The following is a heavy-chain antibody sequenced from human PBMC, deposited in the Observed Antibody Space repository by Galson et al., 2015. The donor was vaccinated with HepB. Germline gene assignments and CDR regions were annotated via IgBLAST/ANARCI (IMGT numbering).Heavy chain of an antibody. CDR3: ARDRTAYATWFDP. V-gene: IGHV3-7*01. CDR2: IDQDGSQK. D-gene: IGHD4-17*01. J-gene: IGHJ5*02. CDR1: GFTFSTYW. Sequence: SLRLSCAASGFTFSTYWMSWVRQAPGKGLEWLANIDQDGSQKYYVDSVRGRFTISRDNAKNSLYLQMNSLRAEDTAVYHCARDRTAYATWFDPWGQGTLVTVSS.